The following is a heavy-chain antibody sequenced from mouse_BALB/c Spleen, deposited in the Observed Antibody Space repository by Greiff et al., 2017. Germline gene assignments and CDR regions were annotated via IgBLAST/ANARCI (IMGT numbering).Heavy chain of an antibody. CDR2: ISSGGST. CDR3: AREGNHYSYYFDY. V-gene: IGHV5-6-5*01. CDR1: GFTFSSYA. D-gene: IGHD1-2*01. Sequence: DVHLVESGGGLVKPGGSLKLSCAASGFTFSSYAMSWVRQTPEKRLEWVASISSGGSTYYPDSVKGRFTISRDNARNILYLQMSSLRSEDTAMYYCAREGNHYSYYFDYWGQGTTLTVSS. J-gene: IGHJ2*01.